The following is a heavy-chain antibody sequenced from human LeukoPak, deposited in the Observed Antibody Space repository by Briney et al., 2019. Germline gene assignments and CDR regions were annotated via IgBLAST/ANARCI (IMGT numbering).Heavy chain of an antibody. J-gene: IGHJ3*02. CDR2: IYYSGGT. CDR3: AREVGYEGSGSYFDAFDI. D-gene: IGHD3-10*01. Sequence: SETLSLTCTVSGGSISSYYWSWIRQPPGKGLEWIGYIYYSGGTNYNPSLKSRVTISVDTSKNQFSLKLSSVTAADTAVYYCAREVGYEGSGSYFDAFDIWGQGTMVTVSS. V-gene: IGHV4-59*01. CDR1: GGSISSYY.